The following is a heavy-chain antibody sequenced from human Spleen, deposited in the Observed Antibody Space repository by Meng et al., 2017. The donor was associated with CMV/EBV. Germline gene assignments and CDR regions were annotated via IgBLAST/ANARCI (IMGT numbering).Heavy chain of an antibody. CDR2: IYPGDSDT. CDR3: VRSEQSSTSRSNFMDV. J-gene: IGHJ6*02. CDR1: GYSFTNYW. V-gene: IGHV5-51*01. D-gene: IGHD2-2*01. Sequence: GESLKISRKGSGYSFTNYWIGWVRQMPGKGLEWMGIIYPGDSDTRYSPSFQGQVTIPADKSISTAYLQWNRLKASDTAMYYCVRSEQSSTSRSNFMDVWGQGTTVTVSS.